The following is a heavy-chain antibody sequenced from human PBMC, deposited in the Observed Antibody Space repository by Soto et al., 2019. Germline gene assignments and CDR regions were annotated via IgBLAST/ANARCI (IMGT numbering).Heavy chain of an antibody. D-gene: IGHD1-26*01. CDR1: GGSISSYY. V-gene: IGHV4-59*01. CDR3: ERAFGGTYRNDFDS. CDR2: IYYSGST. Sequence: TSETLSLTCTVSGGSISSYYWSWIRQPPGEGLEWIGYIYYSGSTNYNPSLKSRVTISVDTSKNQFSLKLSSVTAADTAVYYCERAFGGTYRNDFDSWAQGPLVPVSP. J-gene: IGHJ4*02.